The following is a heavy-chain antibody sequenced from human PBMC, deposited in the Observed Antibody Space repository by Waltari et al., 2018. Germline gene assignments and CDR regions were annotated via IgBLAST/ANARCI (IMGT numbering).Heavy chain of an antibody. CDR1: GFSFSGHC. J-gene: IGHJ4*02. CDR2: VDGNGRFS. CDR3: ARGDRGYSGYVVDY. Sequence: EVRLVESGGASVQAGGSLRLSCAASGFSFSGHCLHWVRQGRGKGLQGGLRVDGNGRFSAYEDSVKGRFSVSRDNAKNTMSLERNSLGVDDTAVYYCARGDRGYSGYVVDYWGQGTQVTVSS. D-gene: IGHD5-12*01. V-gene: IGHV3-74*01.